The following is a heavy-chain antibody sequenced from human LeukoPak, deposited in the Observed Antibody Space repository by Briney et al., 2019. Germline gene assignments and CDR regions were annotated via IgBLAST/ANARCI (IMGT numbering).Heavy chain of an antibody. Sequence: GASVKVSCKASGYTFTSYYMHWVRQAPGQGLEWMGIINPRGGSTSYAQKFQGRVTMTRDMSTSTVYMELSSLRSEDTAVYYCAREHGNGRAAASSPGYNWFDPWGQGTLVTVSS. J-gene: IGHJ5*02. CDR2: INPRGGST. D-gene: IGHD6-13*01. CDR1: GYTFTSYY. CDR3: AREHGNGRAAASSPGYNWFDP. V-gene: IGHV1-46*01.